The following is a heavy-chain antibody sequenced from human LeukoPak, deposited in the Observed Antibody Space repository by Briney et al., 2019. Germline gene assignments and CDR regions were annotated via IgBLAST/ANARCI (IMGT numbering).Heavy chain of an antibody. CDR2: INPNSGGT. CDR1: GYTFTGYY. Sequence: GASVKVSCKASGYTFTGYYMHWVRQAPGQGSEWMGWINPNSGGTNYAQKFQGRVTMTRDTSISTAYMELSRLRSDDTAVYYCARDGSGSYYKNWFDPWGQGTLVTVSS. D-gene: IGHD3-10*01. V-gene: IGHV1-2*02. J-gene: IGHJ5*02. CDR3: ARDGSGSYYKNWFDP.